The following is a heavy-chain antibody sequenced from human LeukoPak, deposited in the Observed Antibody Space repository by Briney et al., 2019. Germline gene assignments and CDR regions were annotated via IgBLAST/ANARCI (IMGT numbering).Heavy chain of an antibody. CDR2: ISWNSGSI. CDR1: GFTFDDYA. J-gene: IGHJ4*02. CDR3: AKDTGYSSGWYDY. V-gene: IGHV3-9*01. D-gene: IGHD6-19*01. Sequence: GGSLRLPCAASGFTFDDYAMHWVRQAPGKGLEWVSGISWNSGSIGYADSVKGRFTISRDNAKNSLYLQMNGLRAEDTALYYCAKDTGYSSGWYDYWGQGTLVTVSS.